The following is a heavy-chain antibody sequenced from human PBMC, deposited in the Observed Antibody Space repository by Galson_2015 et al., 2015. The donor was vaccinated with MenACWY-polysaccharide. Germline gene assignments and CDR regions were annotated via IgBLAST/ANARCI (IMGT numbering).Heavy chain of an antibody. J-gene: IGHJ6*02. CDR2: IYYSGST. CDR3: DGLLYYDILTGSAQLSGMDV. Sequence: SETLSLTCTVSGGSISSSSYYWGWIRQPPGKGLEWIGSIYYSGSTYYNPSLKSRVTISVDTSKNQFSLKLSSVTAADTAVYYCDGLLYYDILTGSAQLSGMDVWGQGTTVTVSS. CDR1: GGSISSSSYY. D-gene: IGHD3-9*01. V-gene: IGHV4-39*01.